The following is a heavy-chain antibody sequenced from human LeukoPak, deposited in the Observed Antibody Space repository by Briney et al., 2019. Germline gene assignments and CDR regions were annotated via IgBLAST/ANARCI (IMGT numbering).Heavy chain of an antibody. V-gene: IGHV3-23*01. CDR2: VNDRGTGT. Sequence: GGSPRLSCAASGFTFSKYAMSWVRQAPGKGLEWVSTVNDRGTGTYYADSVKGRFTISRDNSKSTLSLQMISLRAEDTALYYCAKGLKTAVGPYMGYHYYMDVWGKGTTVTVSS. J-gene: IGHJ6*03. CDR1: GFTFSKYA. D-gene: IGHD5-18*01. CDR3: AKGLKTAVGPYMGYHYYMDV.